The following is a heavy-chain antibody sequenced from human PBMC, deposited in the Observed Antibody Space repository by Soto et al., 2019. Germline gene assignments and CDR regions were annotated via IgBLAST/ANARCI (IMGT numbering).Heavy chain of an antibody. CDR3: AREKGGGYDHRWFDP. Sequence: QVQLQESGPGLVKPSQTLSLTCTVSGGSISSGGYYWSWIRQHPGKGLEWLGDIFYSGSTYYNPSPQSRDTISVDTSKNPFSLKLRSVTAADTAVYYCAREKGGGYDHRWFDPWGQGTLVTVSS. CDR2: IFYSGST. J-gene: IGHJ5*02. V-gene: IGHV4-31*03. CDR1: GGSISSGGYY. D-gene: IGHD5-12*01.